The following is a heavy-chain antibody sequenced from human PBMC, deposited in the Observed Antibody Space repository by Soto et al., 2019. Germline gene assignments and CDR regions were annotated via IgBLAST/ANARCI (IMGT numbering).Heavy chain of an antibody. CDR3: VRGGGGGLFEH. CDR2: INQDGGGT. D-gene: IGHD2-21*01. Sequence: PGGSLRLSCVASGFTFFSSFMGWVRQAPGKGLQWVANINQDGGGTYYADSVKGRFTIPRDNTESSLFLQMNSLGVDDTAVYSCVRGGGGGLFEHWGQGVLVTVSS. V-gene: IGHV3-7*01. CDR1: GFTFFSSF. J-gene: IGHJ4*02.